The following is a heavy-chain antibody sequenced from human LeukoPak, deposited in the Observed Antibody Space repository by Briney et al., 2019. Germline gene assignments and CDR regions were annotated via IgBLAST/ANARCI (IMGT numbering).Heavy chain of an antibody. CDR3: ARGYDFWSAPDAFDI. CDR2: INPNTGGT. D-gene: IGHD3-3*01. J-gene: IGHJ3*02. V-gene: IGHV1-2*02. CDR1: GYTFTGYY. Sequence: ASVKVSCKSSGYTFTGYYLHWVRQAPGQGLEWMGWINPNTGGTTYAEKVQGRVTMTRDTSISTAYMELNRLRYDDTAMYFCARGYDFWSAPDAFDIWGQGTMVTVSS.